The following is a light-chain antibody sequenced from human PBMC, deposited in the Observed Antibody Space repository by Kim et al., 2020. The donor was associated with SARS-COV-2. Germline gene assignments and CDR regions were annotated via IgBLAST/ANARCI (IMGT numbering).Light chain of an antibody. J-gene: IGLJ2*01. CDR1: SGSIASNY. CDR3: QSYDSSTVV. Sequence: GETVTISSTRSSGSIASNYVQWYQQRPGSAPTTVIYEDNQRPSGVPDRFSGSIDSSSNSASLTISGLKTEDEADYYCQSYDSSTVVFGGGTQLTVL. CDR2: EDN. V-gene: IGLV6-57*03.